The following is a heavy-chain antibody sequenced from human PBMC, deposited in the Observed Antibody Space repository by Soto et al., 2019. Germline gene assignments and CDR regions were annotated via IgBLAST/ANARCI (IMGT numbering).Heavy chain of an antibody. D-gene: IGHD5-18*01. V-gene: IGHV1-18*04. Sequence: ASVKVSCKASGYTFTSCGISWVRQAPGQGLEWMGWISAYNGNTNYAQKFQGRVTMTRDTSISTAYMELSRLRSDDTAVYYCARDVDTAMVTGRLKRFDPWGQGTLVTVSS. CDR1: GYTFTSCG. J-gene: IGHJ5*02. CDR3: ARDVDTAMVTGRLKRFDP. CDR2: ISAYNGNT.